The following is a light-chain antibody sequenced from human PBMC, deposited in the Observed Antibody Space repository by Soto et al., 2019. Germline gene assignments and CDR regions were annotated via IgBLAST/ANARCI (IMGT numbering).Light chain of an antibody. Sequence: QSALTQPASVSGSPGQSITISCTGTSSDVGGYSYVSWYQQHPGEAPKLLIYDVIDRPSGVSNRFSGSKSGNTASLTISGLQAEDEADYYCCSYTSTSTYVFGTGTKVTVL. CDR3: CSYTSTSTYV. CDR1: SSDVGGYSY. V-gene: IGLV2-14*03. CDR2: DVI. J-gene: IGLJ1*01.